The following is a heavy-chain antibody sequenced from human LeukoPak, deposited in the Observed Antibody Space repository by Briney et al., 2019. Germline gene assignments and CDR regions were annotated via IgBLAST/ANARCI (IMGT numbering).Heavy chain of an antibody. J-gene: IGHJ4*02. CDR1: GGSISSYY. D-gene: IGHD3-10*01. Sequence: SETLSLTCTVSGGSISSYYWSWIRQPPVKGLEWIGYIYYSGSTNYNPSLKSRVTISVDTSKNQFSLKLSSVTAADTAVYYCASNYYGSGSLDYWGQGNLVTVSS. CDR2: IYYSGST. V-gene: IGHV4-59*08. CDR3: ASNYYGSGSLDY.